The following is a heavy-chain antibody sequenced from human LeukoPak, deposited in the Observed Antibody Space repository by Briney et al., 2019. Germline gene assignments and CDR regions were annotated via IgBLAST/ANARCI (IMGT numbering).Heavy chain of an antibody. V-gene: IGHV3-23*01. Sequence: PGGSLRLSCAASGFVFSNYAMSWVRQAPGRGLEWVSTISGRAGSTYSADSVRGRFTIHRDSYKNTLSLQMDSLRAEDTAVYYCARSPLIRESYGDKIVKFDYWGQGTLVTVSS. CDR3: ARSPLIRESYGDKIVKFDY. CDR1: GFVFSNYA. D-gene: IGHD4-17*01. CDR2: ISGRAGST. J-gene: IGHJ4*02.